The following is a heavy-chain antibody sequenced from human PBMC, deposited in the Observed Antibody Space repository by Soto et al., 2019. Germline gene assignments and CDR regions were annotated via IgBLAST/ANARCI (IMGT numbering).Heavy chain of an antibody. CDR1: GFTFDSFA. CDR3: ARGAVTPDS. V-gene: IGHV3-23*01. D-gene: IGHD3-10*01. Sequence: EVQLLESGGGLEQPGGSLRLSCAASGFTFDSFAMTWVRQAPGKGLEWVSAISAIGGSTYYADSVKGRFTISRDSSKNTLYLQMNSLRAEDTAVYYCARGAVTPDSWGQGTLVTVSS. CDR2: ISAIGGST. J-gene: IGHJ4*02.